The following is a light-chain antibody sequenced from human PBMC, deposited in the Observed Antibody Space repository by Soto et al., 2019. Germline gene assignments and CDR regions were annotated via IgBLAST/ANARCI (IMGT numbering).Light chain of an antibody. CDR2: DAS. V-gene: IGKV1-5*01. J-gene: IGKJ1*01. CDR3: QQYNSFSSVT. CDR1: ETISSW. Sequence: DIQMTQSPSTLSASVGDRVTMTCRASETISSWLAWYHQKEWKAPKLLIYDASTLESGVPPRFSGSRSGTEFTLTISSLQPDDFGTYYCQQYNSFSSVTFGQGTRVEIK.